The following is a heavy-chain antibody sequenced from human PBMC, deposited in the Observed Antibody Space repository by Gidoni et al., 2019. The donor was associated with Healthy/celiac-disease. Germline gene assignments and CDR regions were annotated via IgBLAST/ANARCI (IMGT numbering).Heavy chain of an antibody. CDR3: ARDQALLLWFGESEPLDY. Sequence: SVKVSCKASGYTFTSYAMHWVRQAPGQRLEWMGWINAGNGNTKYSQKFQGRVTITRDTSASTAYMELSSLRSEDTAVYYWARDQALLLWFGESEPLDYWGQGTLVTVSA. V-gene: IGHV1-3*01. J-gene: IGHJ4*02. CDR2: INAGNGNT. D-gene: IGHD3-10*01. CDR1: GYTFTSYA.